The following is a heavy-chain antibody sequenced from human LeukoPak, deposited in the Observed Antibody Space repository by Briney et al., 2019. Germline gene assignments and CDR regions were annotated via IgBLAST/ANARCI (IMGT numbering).Heavy chain of an antibody. Sequence: GGSLRLSCAASGFTFSSYWMTWVRQAPGKGLEWVTNIKHNGDELNYVDSVEDRFTISRDNAKNSLYLHMTGLRAEDTAVYYCARELRTFDSWGQGTLVTVSS. J-gene: IGHJ4*02. V-gene: IGHV3-7*01. D-gene: IGHD3-16*01. CDR2: IKHNGDEL. CDR3: ARELRTFDS. CDR1: GFTFSSYW.